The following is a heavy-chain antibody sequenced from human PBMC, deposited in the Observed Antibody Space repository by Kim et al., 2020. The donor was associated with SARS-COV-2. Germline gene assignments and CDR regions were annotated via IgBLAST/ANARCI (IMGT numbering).Heavy chain of an antibody. Sequence: GESLKISCKGSGYSFTSYWISWVRQMPGKGLEWMGRIDPSDSYTNYSPSFQGHVTISADKSISTAYLQWSSLKASDTAMYYCASCEYTSSEYYYGMDVWGQGTTVTVSS. D-gene: IGHD6-6*01. V-gene: IGHV5-10-1*01. CDR3: ASCEYTSSEYYYGMDV. CDR1: GYSFTSYW. J-gene: IGHJ6*02. CDR2: IDPSDSYT.